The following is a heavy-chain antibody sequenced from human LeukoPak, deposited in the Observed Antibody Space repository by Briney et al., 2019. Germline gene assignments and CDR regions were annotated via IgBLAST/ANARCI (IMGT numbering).Heavy chain of an antibody. CDR3: AKGTYSSGWYVGY. V-gene: IGHV3-23*01. Sequence: GGSLRLSCAASEFTFSSYVMAWVRQAPGKGLEWVSAISGSGGSTYYADSVKGRFTISRDNSKNTLYLQMNSLRAEDTAVYYCAKGTYSSGWYVGYWGQGTLVTVSS. J-gene: IGHJ4*02. CDR2: ISGSGGST. D-gene: IGHD6-19*01. CDR1: EFTFSSYV.